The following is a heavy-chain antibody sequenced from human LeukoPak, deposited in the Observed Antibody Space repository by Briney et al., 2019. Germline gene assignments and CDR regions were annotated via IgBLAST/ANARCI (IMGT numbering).Heavy chain of an antibody. CDR1: GGSFSGYY. CDR3: AAQYSGYVRLDY. V-gene: IGHV4-34*01. D-gene: IGHD5-12*01. Sequence: SETLSLTCAVYGGSFSGYYWSWIRQPPGKGLEWIGEISHSGGTNYNPSLKSRVTISVDTSKNQFSLKLSSVTAADTAVYYCAAQYSGYVRLDYWGQGTLVTVSS. CDR2: ISHSGGT. J-gene: IGHJ4*02.